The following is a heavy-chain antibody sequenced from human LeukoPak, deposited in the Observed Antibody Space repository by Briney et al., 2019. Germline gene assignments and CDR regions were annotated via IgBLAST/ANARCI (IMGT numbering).Heavy chain of an antibody. J-gene: IGHJ4*02. CDR2: ISSNGGST. CDR3: VKVGYPGGSYDY. Sequence: GGSLRLSCSASGFTFSSYAMLWVRQAPGKGLECVSAISSNGGSTYYADSVKGRFTISRDNSKNTLYLQMSSLRAEDTAVYYCVKVGYPGGSYDYWGQGTLVTVSS. D-gene: IGHD3-10*01. V-gene: IGHV3-64D*06. CDR1: GFTFSSYA.